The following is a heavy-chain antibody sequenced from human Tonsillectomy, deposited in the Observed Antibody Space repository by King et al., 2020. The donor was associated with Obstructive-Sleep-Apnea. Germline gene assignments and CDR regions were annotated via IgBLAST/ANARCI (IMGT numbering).Heavy chain of an antibody. CDR2: ISSSSSYT. V-gene: IGHV3-11*06. CDR3: ARDRPRSLGYCSSTSCPGGYYGMDV. D-gene: IGHD2-2*01. Sequence: VQLVESGGGLVKPGGSLRLSCAASGFTFSDYYMSWLRQAPGKGLEWVSYISSSSSYTNYADSVKGRFTISRDNAKNSLYLQMNSLRAEDTAVYYCARDRPRSLGYCSSTSCPGGYYGMDVWGQGTTVTVSS. J-gene: IGHJ6*02. CDR1: GFTFSDYY.